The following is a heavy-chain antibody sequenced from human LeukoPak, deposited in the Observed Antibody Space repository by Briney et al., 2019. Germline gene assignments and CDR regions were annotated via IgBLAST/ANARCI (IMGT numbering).Heavy chain of an antibody. Sequence: GGSLRLACEASGFTFSSYAMSWVRQAPGKGLQWVSSIANTGGNTYYADSVRGRFTISRDNSKNTLYLQMNSLRDEDTAVYYCAKEGIGAAGRRFDCWGQGTPVTVSS. CDR2: IANTGGNT. CDR1: GFTFSSYA. D-gene: IGHD6-13*01. J-gene: IGHJ4*02. CDR3: AKEGIGAAGRRFDC. V-gene: IGHV3-23*01.